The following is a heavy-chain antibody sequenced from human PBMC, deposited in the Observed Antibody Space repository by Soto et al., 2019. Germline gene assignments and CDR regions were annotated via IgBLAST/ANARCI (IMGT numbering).Heavy chain of an antibody. Sequence: GGSLRLSCAASGFIFSDYEMNWVRQAPGKGLEWVSYISSFGSTVFYADSVKGRFTISRDNGEKSLYLQMDSLRAEDTAIYYCARIGIVESRSLDFWGQGTLVTVS. CDR1: GFIFSDYE. J-gene: IGHJ4*02. D-gene: IGHD2-21*01. CDR2: ISSFGSTV. V-gene: IGHV3-48*03. CDR3: ARIGIVESRSLDF.